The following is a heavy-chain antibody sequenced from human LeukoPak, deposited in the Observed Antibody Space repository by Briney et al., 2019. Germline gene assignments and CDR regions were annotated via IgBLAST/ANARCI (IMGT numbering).Heavy chain of an antibody. V-gene: IGHV3-23*01. CDR2: ISGSGGST. CDR3: AKGRTVMITFGGVEFDY. D-gene: IGHD3-16*01. CDR1: GFTFSSYA. J-gene: IGHJ4*02. Sequence: PGGSLRLSCAASGFTFSSYAMSWVRQAPGKGLEWVSAISGSGGSTYYADSVKGRFTISRDNSKNTLYLQMNSLRAEDTAVYYCAKGRTVMITFGGVEFDYWGQGTLVTVSS.